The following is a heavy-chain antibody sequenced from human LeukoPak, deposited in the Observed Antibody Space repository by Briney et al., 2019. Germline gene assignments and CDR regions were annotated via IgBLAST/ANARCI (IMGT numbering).Heavy chain of an antibody. J-gene: IGHJ4*02. Sequence: TLSLTCSVSGGSISSGGYFWSWIRHLPGKGLEWIGYMHSREPTDCNPSLKSRITMSVDTSKDQFSLKLSSVTAADTAVYYCARERGRLVDYRGQGTLVTVSS. CDR2: MHSREPT. D-gene: IGHD6-25*01. V-gene: IGHV4-31*03. CDR3: ARERGRLVDY. CDR1: GGSISSGGYF.